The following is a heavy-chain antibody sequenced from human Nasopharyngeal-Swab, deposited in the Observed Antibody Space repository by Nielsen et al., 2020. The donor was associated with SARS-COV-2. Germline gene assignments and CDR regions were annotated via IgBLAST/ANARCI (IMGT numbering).Heavy chain of an antibody. CDR2: IYYSGRT. D-gene: IGHD3-3*01. CDR1: GGSISGFY. V-gene: IGHV4-59*01. J-gene: IGHJ6*02. CDR3: AREDPPITIFGVITYGGMDV. Sequence: SETLSLTCTVSGGSISGFYWSWIRQLPGKGLEWIGYIYYSGRTNYNPSLKSRVTISVDTSTNQFSLKLSSVTAADTAVYYCAREDPPITIFGVITYGGMDVWGQGTTVTVSS.